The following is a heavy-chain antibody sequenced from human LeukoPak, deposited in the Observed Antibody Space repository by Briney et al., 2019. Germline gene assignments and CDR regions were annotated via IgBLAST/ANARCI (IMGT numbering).Heavy chain of an antibody. CDR1: GFSITDHH. CDR3: RVVTTGSGWYHFDN. D-gene: IGHD3-3*01. J-gene: IGHJ4*02. V-gene: IGHV3-72*01. CDR2: SATTKPNSCTT. Sequence: GGSLRLSCAGAGFSITDHHMDWVRQAPGKGLEWIGRSATTKPNSCTTQYAASVRGRFTISRDDSQNSLYLHLNSLKTEDTAVYYVRVVTTGSGWYHFDNWGLGTLVTVSS.